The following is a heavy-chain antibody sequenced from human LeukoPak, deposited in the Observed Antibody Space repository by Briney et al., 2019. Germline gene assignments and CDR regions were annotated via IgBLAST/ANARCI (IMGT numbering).Heavy chain of an antibody. Sequence: ASVKVSCKASGYTFTSYYMHWVRQAPGQGLEWMGWISAYNGNTNYAQKLQGRVTMTTDTSTSTAYMELRSLRSDDTAVYYCARLYSGSYFSYYYYMDVWGKGTTVTISS. V-gene: IGHV1-18*04. CDR3: ARLYSGSYFSYYYYMDV. CDR2: ISAYNGNT. CDR1: GYTFTSYY. D-gene: IGHD1-26*01. J-gene: IGHJ6*03.